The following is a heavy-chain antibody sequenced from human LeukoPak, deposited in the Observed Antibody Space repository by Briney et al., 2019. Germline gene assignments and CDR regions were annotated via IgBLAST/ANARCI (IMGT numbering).Heavy chain of an antibody. CDR1: GFTLSRNY. J-gene: IGHJ4*02. D-gene: IGHD6-19*01. CDR2: IYSGGST. Sequence: GGSLRLSCAASGFTLSRNYMSWVRQAPGKGLEWVSVIYSGGSTYYSDSVKGRFTISRHNSKNTLYLQMNSLRAEDTAVYYCARGFSSGWFDYWGQGTRVSVS. V-gene: IGHV3-53*04. CDR3: ARGFSSGWFDY.